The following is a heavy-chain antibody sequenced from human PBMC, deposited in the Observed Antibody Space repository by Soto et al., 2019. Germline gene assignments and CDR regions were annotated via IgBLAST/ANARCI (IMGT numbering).Heavy chain of an antibody. J-gene: IGHJ4*02. CDR2: IYWNDDK. D-gene: IGHD6-19*01. CDR1: GFSLTSGLG. Sequence: RPTLVNPTQTLTLTCNFSGFSLTSGLGVGWIRQPPGKALEWLALIYWNDDKRYSPSLKARLTITKDTSKNQVVLTMTNMDPVDTATYYCAHRPSGWYLFDYWGQGTLVTVSS. V-gene: IGHV2-5*01. CDR3: AHRPSGWYLFDY.